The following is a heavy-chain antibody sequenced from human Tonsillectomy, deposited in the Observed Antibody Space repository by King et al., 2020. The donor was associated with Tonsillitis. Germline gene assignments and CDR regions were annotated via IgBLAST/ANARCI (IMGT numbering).Heavy chain of an antibody. D-gene: IGHD3/OR15-3a*01. CDR2: IDPTDSYT. CDR3: ARDLDYYYYMDV. V-gene: IGHV5-10-1*03. J-gene: IGHJ6*03. CDR1: GYSFTSYW. Sequence: VQLVESGAEVKKPGESLRISCKGSGYSFTSYWISWVRQMPGKGLEWMGRIDPTDSYTNYSPSFQGHVTLSADKSISTAYLQWSSLKASDPAIYYCARDLDYYYYMDVWGEGTTVTVSS.